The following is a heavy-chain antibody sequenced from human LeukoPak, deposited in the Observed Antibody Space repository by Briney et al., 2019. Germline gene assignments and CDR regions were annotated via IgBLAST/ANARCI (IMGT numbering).Heavy chain of an antibody. J-gene: IGHJ4*02. CDR2: IHYSGST. CDR1: GGSISSHY. D-gene: IGHD1-26*01. Sequence: SETLSLTCTVSGGSISSHYWSWIRQPPGKGLEWIGYIHYSGSTNYNPSLKSRVTISVDTSKNQFSLKLSSVTAADTAVYYCARDRETGLPDYWGQGTLVTVSS. CDR3: ARDRETGLPDY. V-gene: IGHV4-59*11.